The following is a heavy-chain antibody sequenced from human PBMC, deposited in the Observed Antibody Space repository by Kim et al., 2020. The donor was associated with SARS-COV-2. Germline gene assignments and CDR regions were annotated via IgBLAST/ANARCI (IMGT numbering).Heavy chain of an antibody. J-gene: IGHJ4*02. CDR3: AKDQDTMIVVPIPFW. V-gene: IGHV3-23*01. D-gene: IGHD3-22*01. Sequence: DSVKGRFTISRDNPKNTMYLQMNSLRAEDTAVYYCAKDQDTMIVVPIPFWWGQGILVTVSS.